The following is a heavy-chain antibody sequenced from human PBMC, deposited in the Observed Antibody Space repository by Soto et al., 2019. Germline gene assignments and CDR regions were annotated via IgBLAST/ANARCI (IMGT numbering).Heavy chain of an antibody. V-gene: IGHV4-30-2*01. J-gene: IGHJ4*02. CDR1: GASMSSGDYS. CDR3: AREGSYSAYNFAHGIQLWSFDF. CDR2: TYHTGST. Sequence: SETLFLTCAVSGASMSSGDYSWSWIRQPPGKGLEWIGYTYHTGSTYYNPSLKSRVTISVDTSKNHFSLNLSSVTAADMAVYYCAREGSYSAYNFAHGIQLWSFDFWGQGALVTVSS. D-gene: IGHD5-12*01.